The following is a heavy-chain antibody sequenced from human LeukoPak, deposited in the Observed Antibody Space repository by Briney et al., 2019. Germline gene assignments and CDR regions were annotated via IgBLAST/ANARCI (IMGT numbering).Heavy chain of an antibody. J-gene: IGHJ4*02. Sequence: GGSLRLSCAASGFTFSSYSMTWVRQAPGKGLEWVANIKQDGSEKKYVDSVKGRFTISRDNAKNSLYLQMNSLRAEDTAMYYCAREGFPYCSSGSCSPFYFDYWGQGTLVTVSS. CDR1: GFTFSSYS. CDR2: IKQDGSEK. V-gene: IGHV3-7*01. D-gene: IGHD2-15*01. CDR3: AREGFPYCSSGSCSPFYFDY.